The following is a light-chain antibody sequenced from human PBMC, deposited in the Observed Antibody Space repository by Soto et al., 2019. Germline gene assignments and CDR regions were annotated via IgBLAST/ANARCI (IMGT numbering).Light chain of an antibody. J-gene: IGLJ2*01. CDR2: DVT. CDR3: CSYAGSYTDV. V-gene: IGLV2-11*01. Sequence: QSALTQPRSVSGSPGQSVAISCTGTSSDVGGYNYVCWYQQHPGKAPKLMIYDVTKRPPGVPDRFSGSKSGNTASLTISALQAEVEADYYCCSYAGSYTDVFGGGTKLTVL. CDR1: SSDVGGYNY.